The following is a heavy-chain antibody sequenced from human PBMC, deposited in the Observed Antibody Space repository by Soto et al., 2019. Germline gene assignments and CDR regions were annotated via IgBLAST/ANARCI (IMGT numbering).Heavy chain of an antibody. CDR2: IKQDGSDK. CDR3: ARDGSGSYPDWFDP. D-gene: IGHD3-10*01. J-gene: IGHJ5*02. Sequence: ESGGGLVQPGGSLRLSCTASGFTFSTYWMSWVRQAPGKGLEWVANIKQDGSDKYYVDSVKGRFTISRDNAKNSLYLQMNSLRAEDTAVYYCARDGSGSYPDWFDPWGQGTLVTISS. V-gene: IGHV3-7*04. CDR1: GFTFSTYW.